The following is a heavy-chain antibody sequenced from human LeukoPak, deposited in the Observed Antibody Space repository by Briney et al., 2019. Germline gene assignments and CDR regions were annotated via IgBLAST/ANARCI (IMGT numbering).Heavy chain of an antibody. CDR1: VSTFTRYL. Sequence: ASVRASCKASVSTFTRYLMHCVRQSPGPRLEGWSWINPNSGGTNYAPKFQGRVTMTGDTSISTAYMDLSSLRSDDTAVYYCARGGGTEWLLVPFEYWGQGTLVTVSS. J-gene: IGHJ4*02. CDR3: ARGGGTEWLLVPFEY. V-gene: IGHV1-2*02. CDR2: INPNSGGT. D-gene: IGHD3-22*01.